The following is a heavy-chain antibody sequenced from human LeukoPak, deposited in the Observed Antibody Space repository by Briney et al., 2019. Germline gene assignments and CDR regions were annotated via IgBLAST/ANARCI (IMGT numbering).Heavy chain of an antibody. CDR2: ISSSSSYI. CDR1: GFTFSSYS. J-gene: IGHJ4*02. Sequence: GGSLRLSCAASGFTFSSYSMNWVRQAPGKGLEWVSSISSSSSYIYYADSVKGRFTISRDNAKNSLYLQMNSLRAEDTAVCYCVAMVPYDFWSGSDYWGQGTLVTVSS. D-gene: IGHD3-3*01. CDR3: VAMVPYDFWSGSDY. V-gene: IGHV3-21*01.